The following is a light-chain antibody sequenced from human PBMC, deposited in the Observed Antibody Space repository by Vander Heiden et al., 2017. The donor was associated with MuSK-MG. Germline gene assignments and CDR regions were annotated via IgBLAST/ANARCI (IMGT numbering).Light chain of an antibody. J-gene: IGKJ4*01. CDR3: QQYNSYPMLT. V-gene: IGKV1-5*03. CDR2: KAS. CDR1: QSISSW. Sequence: DIQMTQSPSTLSASVGDRVTITCRASQSISSWLAWYQQKPRKAPKLLIYKASSLESGVPSRFSGSGYGTEFTLTISSLQPDDFAPYYCQQYNSYPMLTFGGGTKVEIK.